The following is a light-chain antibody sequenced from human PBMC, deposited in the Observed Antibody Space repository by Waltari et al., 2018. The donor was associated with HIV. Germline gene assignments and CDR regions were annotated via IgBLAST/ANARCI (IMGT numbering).Light chain of an antibody. CDR2: DVN. J-gene: IGLJ2*01. CDR3: CSYAGSPTFVI. V-gene: IGLV2-23*02. CDR1: SSDIGSYNL. Sequence: QSALTQPASVSGSLGQSITISCTGTSSDIGSYNLASWYQQYPGKAPKVIIYDVNKWPSGVSHRFSGFKAANTASLTISGLQAEDEAYYYCCSYAGSPTFVIFGGGTKVTVL.